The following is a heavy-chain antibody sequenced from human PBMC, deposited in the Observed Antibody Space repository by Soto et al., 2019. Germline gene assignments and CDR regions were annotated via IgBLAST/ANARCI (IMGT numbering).Heavy chain of an antibody. D-gene: IGHD3-10*01. CDR3: ARDLRGRRSGRFDP. CDR1: GDPITSGGFY. Sequence: QVQLQESGPGLVKPSQTLSLTCTLSGDPITSGGFYWTWIRQHPAKGLEWIGYIYYTGVTYYSPSLKSRATISVDTSKNQFSLNLSSVTAAATAMYYCARDLRGRRSGRFDPWGQGTLVTVSS. V-gene: IGHV4-31*03. J-gene: IGHJ5*02. CDR2: IYYTGVT.